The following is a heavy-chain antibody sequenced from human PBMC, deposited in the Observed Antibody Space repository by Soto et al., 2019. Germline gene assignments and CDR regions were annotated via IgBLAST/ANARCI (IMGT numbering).Heavy chain of an antibody. CDR1: GFTFSSYA. CDR2: IYASGTNT. D-gene: IGHD3-9*01. Sequence: EVQLLESGGGLAQPGGSLRLSCAASGFTFSSYAMTWVRQAPGKGLEWVSGIYASGTNTFYADSVKGRFTIFRDNSENTLFLQMNSLRADATGVYFGASVAPYDILTPYASDIGGQGTMVVFSS. J-gene: IGHJ3*02. CDR3: ASVAPYDILTPYASDI. V-gene: IGHV3-23*05.